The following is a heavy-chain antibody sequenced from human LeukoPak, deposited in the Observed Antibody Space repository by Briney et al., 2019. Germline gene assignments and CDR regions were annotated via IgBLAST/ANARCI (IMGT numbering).Heavy chain of an antibody. J-gene: IGHJ3*02. CDR2: ISGSGGST. CDR1: GFTFSSYG. D-gene: IGHD3-22*01. V-gene: IGHV3-23*01. Sequence: GGSLRLSCAASGFTFSSYGMSWVRQAPGKGLEWVSAISGSGGSTYYADSVKGRFTISRDNSKNTLYLQMNSLRAEDTAVYYCAKTILNYYDSSGYPGSAFDIWGQGTMVTASS. CDR3: AKTILNYYDSSGYPGSAFDI.